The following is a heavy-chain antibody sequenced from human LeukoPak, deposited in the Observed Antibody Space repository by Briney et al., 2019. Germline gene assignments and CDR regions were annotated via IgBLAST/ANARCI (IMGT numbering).Heavy chain of an antibody. Sequence: ASVKVSCKASGYTFTAYYIHWVRQAPGQGLEWMGWISPNSGGTNYAPKFQGRVTMTRDTSISTAHMELSSLRSDDTAVYYCARDYSSSPPRTFDYWGRGTLATVSS. V-gene: IGHV1-2*02. CDR3: ARDYSSSPPRTFDY. CDR2: ISPNSGGT. D-gene: IGHD6-6*01. CDR1: GYTFTAYY. J-gene: IGHJ4*02.